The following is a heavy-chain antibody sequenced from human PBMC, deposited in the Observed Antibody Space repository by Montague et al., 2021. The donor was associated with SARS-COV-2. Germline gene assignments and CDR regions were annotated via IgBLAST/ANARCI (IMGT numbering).Heavy chain of an antibody. J-gene: IGHJ6*02. V-gene: IGHV4-39*02. CDR1: GGFTSDSYY. CDR2: LYRSGSV. D-gene: IGHD3-10*01. CDR3: VRGAEEAHFAMDV. Sequence: SETLSLTCIVSGGFTSDSYYWAWTRQAPGKGLEWLGSLYRSGSVYSNPSLKSRVSISVDKSKNHFSLRLTSATAAETAVYYCVRGAEEAHFAMDVWGQGTTVTVSS.